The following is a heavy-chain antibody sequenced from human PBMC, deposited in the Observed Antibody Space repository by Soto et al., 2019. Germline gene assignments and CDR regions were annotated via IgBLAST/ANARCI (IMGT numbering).Heavy chain of an antibody. CDR2: INPSGGST. CDR1: GYTFTSYY. CDR3: ARGLVGSGYYYVSRGNWFDP. J-gene: IGHJ5*02. D-gene: IGHD3-22*01. Sequence: ASMKVSCKASGYTFTSYYMHWVRQAPGQGLEWMGIINPSGGSTSYAQKFQGRVTMTRDTSTSTVYMELSSLRSEDTAVYYCARGLVGSGYYYVSRGNWFDPWGQGTLVTVSS. V-gene: IGHV1-46*01.